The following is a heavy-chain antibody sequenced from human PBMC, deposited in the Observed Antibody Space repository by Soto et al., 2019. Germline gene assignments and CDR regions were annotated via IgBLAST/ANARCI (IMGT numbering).Heavy chain of an antibody. CDR2: IYSGDSDT. J-gene: IGHJ6*02. CDR1: GYSLSNFW. D-gene: IGHD1-1*01. V-gene: IGHV5-51*01. CDR3: ARPSLERRKGPLYYYPMGV. Sequence: GESLKISCKGSGYSLSNFWIGWVRQMPGKGLEWMGIIYSGDSDTRYSPSFQGHVSISAYKSTRSAYLPWSSLLASDSAIYYCARPSLERRKGPLYYYPMGVWGQGPTVTVSS.